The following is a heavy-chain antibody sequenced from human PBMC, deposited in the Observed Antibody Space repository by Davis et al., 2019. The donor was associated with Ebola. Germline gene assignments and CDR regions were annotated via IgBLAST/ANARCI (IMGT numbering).Heavy chain of an antibody. V-gene: IGHV5-10-1*01. CDR1: GYRFTSYW. CDR3: ARPSYYYYGMDV. J-gene: IGHJ6*02. Sequence: PGGSLRLSCKGSGYRFTSYWIAWVRQMPGKGLEWMGRIDPSDSYTNYSPSFQGHVTISADKSISTAYLQWSSLKASDTAMYYCARPSYYYYGMDVWGQGTTVTVSS. CDR2: IDPSDSYT.